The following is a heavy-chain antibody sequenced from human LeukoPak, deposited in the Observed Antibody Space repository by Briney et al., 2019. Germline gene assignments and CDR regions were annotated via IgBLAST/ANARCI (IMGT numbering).Heavy chain of an antibody. CDR3: SNLGTF. CDR2: ISWNSGSI. Sequence: GGSLRLSCAASGFTFSDHYMHWVRQAPGKGLEWVSGISWNSGSIGYADSVKGRFTISRDNAKSSLYLQMNSLKTEDMALYYCSNLGTFWGQGTLVTVSS. J-gene: IGHJ4*02. V-gene: IGHV3-9*03. CDR1: GFTFSDHY. D-gene: IGHD3-16*01.